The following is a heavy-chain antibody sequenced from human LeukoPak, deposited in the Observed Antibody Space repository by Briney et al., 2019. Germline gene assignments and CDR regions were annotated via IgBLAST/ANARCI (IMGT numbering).Heavy chain of an antibody. CDR1: GFTVSSNY. CDR2: IYSGGST. CDR3: ARDLNSYDSSASGH. J-gene: IGHJ4*02. V-gene: IGHV3-53*01. D-gene: IGHD3-22*01. Sequence: PGGSLRLSCATSGFTVSSNYMSWVRQAPGKGLEWVSVIYSGGSTYYADSVKGRFSISRDNSKNTLYLQMNSLRAEDTAVYYCARDLNSYDSSASGHWGQGTLVTVSS.